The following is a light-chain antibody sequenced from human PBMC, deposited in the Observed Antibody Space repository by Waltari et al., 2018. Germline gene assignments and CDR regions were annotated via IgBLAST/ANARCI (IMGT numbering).Light chain of an antibody. J-gene: IGKJ4*01. Sequence: EIVLTQSPATLSLSPGERATLSCRASQSVGTFLAWYQQKPGQAPRLLIHDASNRVTGIPGRVSGSGSGTDFTLTISSLEPEDFAVYYCQQRSNWPPLTFGGGTKVEIK. CDR3: QQRSNWPPLT. CDR1: QSVGTF. V-gene: IGKV3-11*01. CDR2: DAS.